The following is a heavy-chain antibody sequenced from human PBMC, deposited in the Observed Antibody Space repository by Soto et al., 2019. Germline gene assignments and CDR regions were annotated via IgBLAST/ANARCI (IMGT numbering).Heavy chain of an antibody. D-gene: IGHD5-12*01. CDR2: MYYGVNT. J-gene: IGHJ4*02. CDR3: ARRIVATETFDY. Sequence: PSETLSLTCTVSGGSISSSSYSWAWIRQPPGKGLEWIGTMYYGVNTYYNPSLESRVTISVDTSKNQFSLKLSSVTAADTAVYYCARRIVATETFDYWGQGTLVTVSS. V-gene: IGHV4-39*07. CDR1: GGSISSSSYS.